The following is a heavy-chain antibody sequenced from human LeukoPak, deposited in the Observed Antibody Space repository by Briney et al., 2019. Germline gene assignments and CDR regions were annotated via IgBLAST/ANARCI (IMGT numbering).Heavy chain of an antibody. Sequence: GGSLRLSCAASGFTFSSYWMHWVRQAPGKGLVWVSCINSDGSSTSYADSVKGRFTISRDNAKNTLYLQMNSLRVEDTAVYYCARALGSGWVYFLGGQGTLVTVSS. V-gene: IGHV3-74*01. CDR3: ARALGSGWVYFL. CDR1: GFTFSSYW. CDR2: INSDGSST. J-gene: IGHJ4*02. D-gene: IGHD3-10*01.